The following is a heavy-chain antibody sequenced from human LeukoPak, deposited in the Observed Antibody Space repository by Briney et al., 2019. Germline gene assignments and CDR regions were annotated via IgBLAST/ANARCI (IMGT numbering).Heavy chain of an antibody. CDR3: ARLSGHDSSGYSYGGWGAYDY. Sequence: GASVKVSCKASGYTFTSYGISWVRQAPGQGLEWMGWISAYNGNTNYAQKLQGRVTMTTDTSTSTAYMELSSLRSEDTAVYYCARLSGHDSSGYSYGGWGAYDYWGQGTLVTVSS. V-gene: IGHV1-18*01. CDR1: GYTFTSYG. CDR2: ISAYNGNT. J-gene: IGHJ4*02. D-gene: IGHD3-22*01.